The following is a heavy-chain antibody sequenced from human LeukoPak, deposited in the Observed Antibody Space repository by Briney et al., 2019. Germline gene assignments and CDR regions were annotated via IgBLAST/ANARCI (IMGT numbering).Heavy chain of an antibody. V-gene: IGHV4-59*01. D-gene: IGHD2-2*02. CDR3: ARAIVVAPAAIGWFDP. CDR2: NYYSGST. CDR1: GGSISSYY. Sequence: SETLSLTCTVSGGSISSYYWSWIRQPPGKGLEWIGYNYYSGSTNYNPSLKSRVTISVDTSKNQFSLKLSSVTAADTAVYYCARAIVVAPAAIGWFDPWGQGTLVTVSS. J-gene: IGHJ5*02.